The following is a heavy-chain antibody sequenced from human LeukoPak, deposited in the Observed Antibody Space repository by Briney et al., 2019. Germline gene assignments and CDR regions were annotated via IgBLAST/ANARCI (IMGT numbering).Heavy chain of an antibody. CDR1: GFTFDDYA. Sequence: GRSLRLSCAASGFTFDDYAMHWVRQAPGKGLEWVSGISWNSGSIGYADSVKGRFTISRDNAKNSLYLQMNSLRAEDTALYYCAKGMSSSGWYVTLFDYWGQGTLVTVSS. J-gene: IGHJ4*02. V-gene: IGHV3-9*01. CDR2: ISWNSGSI. D-gene: IGHD6-19*01. CDR3: AKGMSSSGWYVTLFDY.